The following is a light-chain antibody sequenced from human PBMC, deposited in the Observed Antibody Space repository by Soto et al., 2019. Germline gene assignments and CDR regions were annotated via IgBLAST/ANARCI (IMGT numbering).Light chain of an antibody. CDR1: QSVYRY. CDR2: DTS. J-gene: IGKJ2*01. Sequence: EIVLTQSPATLSLSPGDRATLSCRASQSVYRYLAWYQEKPGQAPRLLIYDTSDRATGIPDRFSGSGSETDFTLTISSLEPEDFAVYYCQQGSNWYTFGQGTKLEIK. V-gene: IGKV3-11*01. CDR3: QQGSNWYT.